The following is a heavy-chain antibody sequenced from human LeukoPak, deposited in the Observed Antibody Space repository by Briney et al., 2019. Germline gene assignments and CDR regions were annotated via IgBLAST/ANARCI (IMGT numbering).Heavy chain of an antibody. CDR3: AKDRASVDTACDY. D-gene: IGHD5-18*01. CDR2: ISYDGSNK. CDR1: GLTFISYG. V-gene: IGHV3-30*18. J-gene: IGHJ4*02. Sequence: GRSLRLSCAASGLTFISYGMHWVRQAPGKGLEWVAVISYDGSNKYYADSVKGRFTISRDNSKNTLYLQMNSLRAEDTAVYYCAKDRASVDTACDYWGQGTLVTVSS.